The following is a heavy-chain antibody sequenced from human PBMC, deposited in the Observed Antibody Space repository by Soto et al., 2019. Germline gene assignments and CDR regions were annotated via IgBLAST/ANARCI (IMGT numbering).Heavy chain of an antibody. J-gene: IGHJ6*03. Sequence: QVQLQESGPGLVKPSETLSLTCTVSGGSISSYYWSWIRQPPGKGLEWIGYIYYSGGTNYNPSLKIRVTISVDTSKNQSSQKLSSVTAADTAVYYCARSRPQKGGYCSSTSCYSYYYYYMDVWGKGTTVTVSS. CDR2: IYYSGGT. CDR3: ARSRPQKGGYCSSTSCYSYYYYYMDV. D-gene: IGHD2-2*01. CDR1: GGSISSYY. V-gene: IGHV4-59*01.